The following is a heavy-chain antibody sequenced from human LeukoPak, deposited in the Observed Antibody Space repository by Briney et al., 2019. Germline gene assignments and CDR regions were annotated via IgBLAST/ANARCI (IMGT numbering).Heavy chain of an antibody. D-gene: IGHD3-22*01. CDR2: IYYSGST. CDR1: GGSISSGGYY. CDR3: ARDSSGYYYFDY. J-gene: IGHJ4*02. Sequence: PSETLSLTCTVSGGSISSGGYYWSWIRQHPGKGLEWIGYIYYSGSTYYNPSLKSRVTISVVTSKNQFSLKLSSVTAADTAVYYCARDSSGYYYFDYWGQGTLVTVSS. V-gene: IGHV4-31*03.